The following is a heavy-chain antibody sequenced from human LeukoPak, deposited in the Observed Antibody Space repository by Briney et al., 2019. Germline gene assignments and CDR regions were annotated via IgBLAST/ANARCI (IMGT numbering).Heavy chain of an antibody. D-gene: IGHD6-13*01. Sequence: SETLSLTCTVSGGSISSSSYYWGWIRQPPGKGLEWIGYIYYTGSTNYNPSLKSRVTISVDTSKNQFSLKLSSVTAADTAVYYCARDRPGGSSLDYWGQGTLVTVSS. CDR3: ARDRPGGSSLDY. CDR2: IYYTGST. CDR1: GGSISSSSYY. V-gene: IGHV4-61*01. J-gene: IGHJ4*02.